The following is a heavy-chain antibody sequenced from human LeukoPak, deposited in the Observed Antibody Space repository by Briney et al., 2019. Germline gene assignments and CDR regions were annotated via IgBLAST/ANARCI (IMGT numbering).Heavy chain of an antibody. V-gene: IGHV4-59*01. Sequence: KTSGTLSLTCSVSGGSISSYYWSWIRQPPGKGLEWIGYIYYSGSTDYNPSLKSRVIISVDTSKNQFSLKLSSVTAADTAVYYCARVMGDYYDSSGYYRRSDVFDIWGQGTMLTVSS. J-gene: IGHJ3*02. D-gene: IGHD3-22*01. CDR2: IYYSGST. CDR3: ARVMGDYYDSSGYYRRSDVFDI. CDR1: GGSISSYY.